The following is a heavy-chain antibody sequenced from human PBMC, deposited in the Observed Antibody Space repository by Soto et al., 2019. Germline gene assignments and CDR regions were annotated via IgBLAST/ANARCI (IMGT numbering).Heavy chain of an antibody. V-gene: IGHV4-31*03. Sequence: PSETLSLTCTVSGGSISSGGYYWSWIRQRHGKGLEWIGDIHYSGSTFYNPSLKSRVTISVDTSENQFSLKLSSMTAADTAVYYCARGEVLPADSLDYWGQGTLVTVSS. CDR3: ARGEVLPADSLDY. CDR1: GGSISSGGYY. D-gene: IGHD2-2*01. J-gene: IGHJ4*02. CDR2: IHYSGST.